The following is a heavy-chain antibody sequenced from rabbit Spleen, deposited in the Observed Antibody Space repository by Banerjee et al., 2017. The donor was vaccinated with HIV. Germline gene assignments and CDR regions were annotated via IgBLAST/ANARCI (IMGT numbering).Heavy chain of an antibody. D-gene: IGHD8-1*01. CDR1: GFSFSSSDY. CDR2: IAGSGSGFT. J-gene: IGHJ6*01. CDR3: ARDTGSSFSSYGMDL. Sequence: QSLEESGGGLVKPGGTLTLTCTASGFSFSSSDYMCWVRQAPGKGLEWISCIAGSGSGFTYSATWATGRFTCSKTSSTTVTLQMTSLTVADTATYFCARDTGSSFSSYGMDLWGQGTLVTVS. V-gene: IGHV1S40*01.